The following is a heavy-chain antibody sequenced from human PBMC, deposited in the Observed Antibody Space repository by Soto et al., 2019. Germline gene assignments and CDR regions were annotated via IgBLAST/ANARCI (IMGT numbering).Heavy chain of an antibody. Sequence: SGPTLVNPTQTLTLTCTFSGFSLSTSGMCVSWIRQPPGKALEWLARIDWDDDKYYSTSLKTRLTISKDTSKNQVVLTMTNKDPVDTATYYCARQNYYDSSGYPGRFDYWGQGTLVTVSS. CDR1: GFSLSTSGMC. J-gene: IGHJ4*02. CDR3: ARQNYYDSSGYPGRFDY. CDR2: IDWDDDK. V-gene: IGHV2-70*11. D-gene: IGHD3-22*01.